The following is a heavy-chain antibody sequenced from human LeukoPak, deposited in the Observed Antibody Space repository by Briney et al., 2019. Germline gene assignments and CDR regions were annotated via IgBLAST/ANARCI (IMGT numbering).Heavy chain of an antibody. CDR1: GGSSSSSSYY. D-gene: IGHD2-2*01. V-gene: IGHV4-39*01. J-gene: IGHJ4*02. CDR2: IYYSGST. CDR3: ARQLGYCSSTSCEITDY. Sequence: SETLSLTCTVSGGSSSSSSYYWGWIRQPPGKGLEWIGSIYYSGSTYYNPSLKSRVTISVDTSKNQFSLKLSSVTAADTAVYYCARQLGYCSSTSCEITDYWGQGTLVTVSS.